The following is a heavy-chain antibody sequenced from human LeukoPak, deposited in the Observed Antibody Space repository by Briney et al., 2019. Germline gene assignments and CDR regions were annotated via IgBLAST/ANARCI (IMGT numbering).Heavy chain of an antibody. V-gene: IGHV1-69*13. CDR2: IIPIFGTA. CDR1: GGTFSSYA. D-gene: IGHD6-13*01. CDR3: ARSVQQPWYFDL. Sequence: SVKVSCKASGGTFSSYAISWVRQAPGQGLEWMGGIIPIFGTANYAQKFQGRVTITADESTSTAYMELSSLRSEDTAVYYCARSVQQPWYFDLWARGTLVTVSS. J-gene: IGHJ2*01.